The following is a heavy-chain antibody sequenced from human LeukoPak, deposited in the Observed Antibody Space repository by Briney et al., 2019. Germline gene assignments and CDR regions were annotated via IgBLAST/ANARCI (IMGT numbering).Heavy chain of an antibody. J-gene: IGHJ5*02. CDR3: ARNDYVWGSYPEDVNWFDP. CDR2: MNPNSGNT. CDR1: GYTFTSYD. V-gene: IGHV1-8*01. D-gene: IGHD3-16*02. Sequence: GASVKVSCKASGYTFTSYDINWVRQATGQGLEWMGWMNPNSGNTGYAQKFQGRVTMTRNTSISTAYMELSSLRSEDTAVYYCARNDYVWGSYPEDVNWFDPWGQGTLVTVSS.